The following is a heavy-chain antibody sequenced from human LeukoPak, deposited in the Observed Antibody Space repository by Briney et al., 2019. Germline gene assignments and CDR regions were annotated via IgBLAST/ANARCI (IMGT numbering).Heavy chain of an antibody. V-gene: IGHV4-34*01. CDR1: GGSFSGYY. D-gene: IGHD3-3*01. Sequence: PSETLSLTCAVYGGSFSGYYWSWIRQPPGTGREWIGKINHSGSTNYNPSLKSRVTISVDTSKNQFSLKLTSVTAADTAVYYCARAVEYNFWSGLQGRAVTFDYWGQGTLVTVSS. CDR2: INHSGST. J-gene: IGHJ4*02. CDR3: ARAVEYNFWSGLQGRAVTFDY.